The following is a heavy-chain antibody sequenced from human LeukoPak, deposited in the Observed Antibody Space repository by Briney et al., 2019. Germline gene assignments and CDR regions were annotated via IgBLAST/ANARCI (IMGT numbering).Heavy chain of an antibody. D-gene: IGHD5-24*01. CDR3: AKRALDGYNSPFDY. J-gene: IGHJ4*02. CDR2: ISGSDTRT. V-gene: IGHV3-23*01. CDR1: GFTFSSYA. Sequence: GGSLRLSCVASGFTFSSYAMSWVRQTPGKGLEWVSAISGSDTRTYYTDSVKGRFTISRDNSKNTLYLQMNSLRAEDTAVHYCAKRALDGYNSPFDYWGQGTLVTVSS.